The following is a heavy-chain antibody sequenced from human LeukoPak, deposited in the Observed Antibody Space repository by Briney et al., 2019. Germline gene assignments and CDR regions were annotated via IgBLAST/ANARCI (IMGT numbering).Heavy chain of an antibody. V-gene: IGHV3-30-3*01. Sequence: GGSLRLSCAASGFTFSSYAMHWVRQAPGKGLEWVAVISYDGSNKYYADSVKGRFTISRDNSKNTLYLQMNSLRAEDTAVYYCARWGGQYDSSGFDYWGQGTLVTVSS. CDR2: ISYDGSNK. D-gene: IGHD3-22*01. J-gene: IGHJ4*02. CDR1: GFTFSSYA. CDR3: ARWGGQYDSSGFDY.